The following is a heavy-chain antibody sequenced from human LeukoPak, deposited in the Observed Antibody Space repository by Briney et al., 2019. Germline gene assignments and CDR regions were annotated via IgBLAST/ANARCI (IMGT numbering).Heavy chain of an antibody. Sequence: GGSLRLSCAASGFTFEDFVMHWVRQAPGKGLEWVSGTSWNGDTIAYADSVKGRFTISRDNAKNSLYLQMNSLRAEDTAVYYCARELGARLNWFDPWGQGTLVTVSS. CDR3: ARELGARLNWFDP. J-gene: IGHJ5*02. D-gene: IGHD7-27*01. V-gene: IGHV3-9*01. CDR1: GFTFEDFV. CDR2: TSWNGDTI.